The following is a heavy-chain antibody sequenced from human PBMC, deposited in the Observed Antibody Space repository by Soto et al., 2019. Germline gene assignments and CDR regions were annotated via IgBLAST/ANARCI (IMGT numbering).Heavy chain of an antibody. CDR3: AREPRYCSGGSCSIMGDAFDI. CDR1: GFTVTDIY. V-gene: IGHV3-66*01. D-gene: IGHD2-15*01. Sequence: EVQLVESGGGLVQPGGSLRLSCVASGFTVTDIYMNWVRQAPGKGLEWVSVIHKDFTDYADFVRGRFSVSTDTSKNALYLQLDNLRAEDTAVYYCAREPRYCSGGSCSIMGDAFDIWGQGAMVTVSS. J-gene: IGHJ3*02. CDR2: IHKDFT.